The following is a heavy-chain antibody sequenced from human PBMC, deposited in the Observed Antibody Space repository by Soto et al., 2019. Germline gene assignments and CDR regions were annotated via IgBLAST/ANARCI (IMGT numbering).Heavy chain of an antibody. Sequence: QVKLVESGGGVVQPGRSLRLSCAASGFTFSSYAMHWVRQAPGKGLEWVAVISYDGSNKYYADSVKGRCTISRENSKNTRYLQINSLRAGDTAVYYCARTLYIVLVPAASHERHLDYWGQGTLVTVSS. V-gene: IGHV3-30-3*01. D-gene: IGHD2-2*01. CDR2: ISYDGSNK. J-gene: IGHJ4*02. CDR1: GFTFSSYA. CDR3: ARTLYIVLVPAASHERHLDY.